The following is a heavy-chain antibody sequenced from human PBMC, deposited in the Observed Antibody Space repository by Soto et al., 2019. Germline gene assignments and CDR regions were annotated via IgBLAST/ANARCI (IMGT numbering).Heavy chain of an antibody. J-gene: IGHJ6*02. CDR2: IYYSGST. Sequence: SETLSLTCTVSGGSVSSGSYYWSWIRQPPGKGLEWIGYIYYSGSTNYNPSLKSRVTISVDTSKNQFSLKLSSVTAADTAVYYCAGGRIAARPYYYGMDVWGQGTTVTVSS. CDR3: AGGRIAARPYYYGMDV. CDR1: GGSVSSGSYY. D-gene: IGHD6-6*01. V-gene: IGHV4-61*01.